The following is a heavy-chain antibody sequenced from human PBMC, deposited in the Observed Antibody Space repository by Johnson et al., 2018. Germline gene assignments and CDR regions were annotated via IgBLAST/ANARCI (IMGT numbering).Heavy chain of an antibody. CDR2: ISYDGSNK. J-gene: IGHJ4*02. CDR1: GFTFSSYG. Sequence: QVQLVQSGGGVVQPGRSLRLSCAASGFTFSSYGMHWVRQAPGKGLEWVAVISYDGSNKYYADSVKGRFTISRDNSKNTLYLQMNSLRAEDTAGYYCAKEIGPGGWWGQGTLVTVSS. D-gene: IGHD6-19*01. V-gene: IGHV3-30*18. CDR3: AKEIGPGGW.